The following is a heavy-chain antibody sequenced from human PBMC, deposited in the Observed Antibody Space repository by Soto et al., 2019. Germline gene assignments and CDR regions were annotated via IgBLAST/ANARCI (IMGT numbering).Heavy chain of an antibody. CDR2: TYYRSKWYN. J-gene: IGHJ5*02. D-gene: IGHD2-8*01. V-gene: IGHV6-1*01. Sequence: PSQTLSLTCAISGDSVSSNSAAWNWIRQSPSRGLEWLGRTYYRSKWYNDYAVSVKSRITINPDTSKNQFSLQLNSVTPEDTAVYYCARRSFYCTNGVCYRWFDPWGEGTLVTVSS. CDR3: ARRSFYCTNGVCYRWFDP. CDR1: GDSVSSNSAA.